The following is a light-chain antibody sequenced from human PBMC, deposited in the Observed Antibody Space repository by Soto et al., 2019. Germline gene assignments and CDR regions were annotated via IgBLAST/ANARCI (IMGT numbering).Light chain of an antibody. CDR1: QSVGGY. V-gene: IGKV3-15*01. Sequence: EIVLTQSPATLSLSPGERATLSCRASQSVGGYLAWYQQRPGQAPRVLIYGASNRATGVPARFSGSGSGTQFTPTISSLQSEDFAVYYCQQYNNWPPWTFGQGTKV. CDR2: GAS. CDR3: QQYNNWPPWT. J-gene: IGKJ1*01.